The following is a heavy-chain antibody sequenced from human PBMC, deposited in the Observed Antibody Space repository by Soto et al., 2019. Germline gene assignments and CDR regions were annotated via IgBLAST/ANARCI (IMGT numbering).Heavy chain of an antibody. Sequence: PGGSLRLSCAASWFTVTGNYMTWVRQAPGKGLEWVSIIYSDDRTYYADSVKGRFTISRDNTKNSLYLQMNSLRAEDTAVYYCARGDYHDTSGPFSDAFDVWGQGTMVTVSS. CDR1: WFTVTGNY. D-gene: IGHD3-22*01. CDR2: IYSDDRT. J-gene: IGHJ3*01. V-gene: IGHV3-53*03. CDR3: ARGDYHDTSGPFSDAFDV.